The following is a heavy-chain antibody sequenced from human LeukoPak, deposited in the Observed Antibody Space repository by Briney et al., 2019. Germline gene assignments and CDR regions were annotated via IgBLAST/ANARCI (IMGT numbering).Heavy chain of an antibody. Sequence: PSETLSLTCTVSGGSVSSGSYYWSWIRQPPGKGLEWIGYIYYSGSTNYNPSLKSQVTISVDTSKNQFSLKLSSVTAADTAVYYCARGDYYYGMDVWGQGTTVTVSS. V-gene: IGHV4-61*01. J-gene: IGHJ6*02. CDR2: IYYSGST. CDR3: ARGDYYYGMDV. CDR1: GGSVSSGSYY.